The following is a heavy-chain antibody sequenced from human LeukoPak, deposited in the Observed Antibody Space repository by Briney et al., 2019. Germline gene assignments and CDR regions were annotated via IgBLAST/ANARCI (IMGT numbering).Heavy chain of an antibody. CDR1: GGSLSGYY. J-gene: IGHJ4*02. V-gene: IGHV4-34*01. D-gene: IGHD3-3*01. CDR3: ARGFTILGVVILGTNFDY. Sequence: SETLSLTCAVCGGSLSGYYWSWIRQPPGKGRECCGENNHSGSTNYNPPLKSRVTLSVDTSKNQFSLKLSSVTAADTAVYYCARGFTILGVVILGTNFDYWGQGTLVTVSS. CDR2: NNHSGST.